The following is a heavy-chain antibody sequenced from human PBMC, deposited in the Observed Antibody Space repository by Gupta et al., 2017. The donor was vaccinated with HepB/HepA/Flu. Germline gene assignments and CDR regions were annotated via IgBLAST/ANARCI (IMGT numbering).Heavy chain of an antibody. Sequence: EVHLVNSGVDFIQLGGSLRLSHPSSEFSVTIKSTTRVGQSPGKRLEWVSVFNTLSETNYADSVKGRLTISRDDSKNTVDLQMNSLRTDDTAVYFCTASAAEGDYEPEFWGQGTLVTVSS. D-gene: IGHD4-17*01. CDR2: FNTLSET. CDR1: EFSVTIKS. V-gene: IGHV3-53*01. CDR3: TASAAEGDYEPEF. J-gene: IGHJ4*02.